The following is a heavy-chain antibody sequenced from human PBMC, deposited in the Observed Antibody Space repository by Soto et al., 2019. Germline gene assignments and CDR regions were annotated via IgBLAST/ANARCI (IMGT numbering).Heavy chain of an antibody. CDR3: ARAVSSSRARVAEYFQH. J-gene: IGHJ1*01. D-gene: IGHD6-13*01. Sequence: GGSLRLSCAASGFTFSSYWMSWVRQAPGKGLEWVANIKQDGSEKYYVDSVKGRFTISRDNAKNSLYLQMNSLRAEDTAVYYCARAVSSSRARVAEYFQHWGQGTLVTVSS. CDR2: IKQDGSEK. V-gene: IGHV3-7*05. CDR1: GFTFSSYW.